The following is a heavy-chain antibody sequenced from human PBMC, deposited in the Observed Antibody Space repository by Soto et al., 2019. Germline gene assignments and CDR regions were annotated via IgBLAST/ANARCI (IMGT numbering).Heavy chain of an antibody. V-gene: IGHV3-74*01. D-gene: IGHD1-26*01. Sequence: EVQLLESGGGLVQPGESLRLSCAASGFTFSYYWMHWVRQAPVMGLVWVSRIHSDGSSTTYADSVKGRFTISRDNARNTLYLQMNSLRAEDTAVYYCARGDRGAFDLWGQGTVVTVSS. CDR1: GFTFSYYW. CDR2: IHSDGSST. J-gene: IGHJ3*01. CDR3: ARGDRGAFDL.